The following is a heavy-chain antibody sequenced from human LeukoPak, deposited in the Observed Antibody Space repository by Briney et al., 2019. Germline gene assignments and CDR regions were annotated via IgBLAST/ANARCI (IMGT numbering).Heavy chain of an antibody. CDR2: IKVDGTEK. V-gene: IGHV3-7*01. D-gene: IGHD4-11*01. Sequence: PGGSLRLSCAASGFAFSAFWMSWVRQAPGKGLEWVANIKVDGTEKNYVASVKGRLTISRDNAKNALYLQMNSLRTEDTAVYYCARGGRNIDSWGQGTLVTVSS. J-gene: IGHJ4*02. CDR3: ARGGRNIDS. CDR1: GFAFSAFW.